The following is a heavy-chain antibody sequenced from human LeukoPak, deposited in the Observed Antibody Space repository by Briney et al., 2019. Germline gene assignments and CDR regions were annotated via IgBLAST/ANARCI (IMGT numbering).Heavy chain of an antibody. V-gene: IGHV4-59*01. CDR3: ARGTYYDFWSGYYTPGFFDY. CDR2: IYYSGTT. Sequence: SETLSLTCTVSGGSISSYYWSWIRQPPGKGLEWIGYIYYSGTTNYNPSLKSRVTISVDTSKNQFSLKLSSVTAADTAVYYCARGTYYDFWSGYYTPGFFDYWGQGTLVTVSS. CDR1: GGSISSYY. D-gene: IGHD3-3*01. J-gene: IGHJ4*02.